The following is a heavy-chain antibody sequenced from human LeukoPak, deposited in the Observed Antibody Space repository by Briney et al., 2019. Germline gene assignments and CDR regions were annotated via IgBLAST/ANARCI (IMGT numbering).Heavy chain of an antibody. CDR2: ISGSGGST. CDR1: GFTFSSYA. V-gene: IGHV3-23*01. J-gene: IGHJ4*02. Sequence: GGSLRLSCAASGFTFSSYAMSWVRQAPGKGLEWVSAISGSGGSTYYADSVKGRFTISRDNSKNTLYLQMNSLRAEDTAVYYCAKDPYRRITMIVVVDYWGQGTLVTVSS. D-gene: IGHD3-22*01. CDR3: AKDPYRRITMIVVVDY.